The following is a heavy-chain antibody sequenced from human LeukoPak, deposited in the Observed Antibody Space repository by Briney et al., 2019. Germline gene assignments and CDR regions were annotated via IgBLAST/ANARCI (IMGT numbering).Heavy chain of an antibody. V-gene: IGHV3-20*04. Sequence: GGSLRLSCAASGFTFHDYGMGWVREAPGKRLKWVSGINWNGGSTGYADSVKGRFTISRDNAKNSLYLQMNSLRAEDTALYYCARSSDYGGNPAAAGGGAFDIWGQGTMVTVSS. CDR2: INWNGGST. CDR3: ARSSDYGGNPAAAGGGAFDI. CDR1: GFTFHDYG. J-gene: IGHJ3*02. D-gene: IGHD4-23*01.